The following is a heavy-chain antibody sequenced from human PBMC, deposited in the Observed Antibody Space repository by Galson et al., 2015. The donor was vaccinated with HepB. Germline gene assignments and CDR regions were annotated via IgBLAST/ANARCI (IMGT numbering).Heavy chain of an antibody. CDR1: GFTFSSYW. J-gene: IGHJ4*02. D-gene: IGHD6-6*01. CDR2: IEQDGSEK. V-gene: IGHV3-7*01. CDR3: AKVLGSSSCFDY. Sequence: SLRLSCAASGFTFSSYWMSWVRQAPGKGLECVANIEQDGSEKCYVDSVEGRFTISRDNSKNTLYLQMNSLRAEDTAVYYCAKVLGSSSCFDYWGQGTLVTVSS.